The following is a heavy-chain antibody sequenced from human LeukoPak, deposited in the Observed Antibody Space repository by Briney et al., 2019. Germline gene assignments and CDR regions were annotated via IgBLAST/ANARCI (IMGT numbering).Heavy chain of an antibody. V-gene: IGHV3-33*01. CDR3: ARAESYSNYYYYYYYGMDV. J-gene: IGHJ6*02. CDR2: IWYDGSNK. CDR1: GFTFSSYG. D-gene: IGHD4-11*01. Sequence: GGSLRLSCAASGFTFSSYGMHWVRQAPGKGLEWVAVIWYDGSNKYYADSVKGRFTISRDNAKNSLYLQMNSLRAEDTAVYYCARAESYSNYYYYYYYGMDVWGQGTTVTVSS.